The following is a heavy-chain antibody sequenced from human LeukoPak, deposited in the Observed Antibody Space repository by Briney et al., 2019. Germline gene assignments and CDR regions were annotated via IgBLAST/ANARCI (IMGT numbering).Heavy chain of an antibody. D-gene: IGHD1-14*01. V-gene: IGHV3-21*03. Sequence: PGGSLRLSCAAAGFTFTSYSMNWVRQAPGRGLEWVSSISGDSIHIYYADSVRGRFTISRHDSKNTLYLQRNSLKTEDTAVYYCTTLSYRAFDIWGQGTTVTVSS. CDR2: ISGDSIHI. J-gene: IGHJ3*02. CDR1: GFTFTSYS. CDR3: TTLSYRAFDI.